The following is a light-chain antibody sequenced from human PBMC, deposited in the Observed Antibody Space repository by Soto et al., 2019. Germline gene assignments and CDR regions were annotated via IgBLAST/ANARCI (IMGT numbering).Light chain of an antibody. J-gene: IGKJ3*01. Sequence: DIQMTQSPSSLSASVGDRVTITCRASQGISNYLAWYQQKPGKVPKLLIYAASTLQSGVPSRFSGSGSGTDFTLTISSLQPEDVATYYCQKYNSARPLFTFGPGTKVDIK. CDR3: QKYNSARPLFT. CDR2: AAS. CDR1: QGISNY. V-gene: IGKV1-27*01.